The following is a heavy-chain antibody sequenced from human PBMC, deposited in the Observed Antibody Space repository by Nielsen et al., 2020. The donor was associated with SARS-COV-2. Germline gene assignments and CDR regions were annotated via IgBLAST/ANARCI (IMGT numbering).Heavy chain of an antibody. D-gene: IGHD3-10*01. J-gene: IGHJ4*02. CDR2: ISYDGSDQ. Sequence: GESLKISCAASGFTFSRFGMHWVRQAPGKGLEWVALISYDGSDQYYEDSLKGRFTISRDNSKNILYLQMNNLRAEDTAVYYCAKDGAYYGVRGVVHFGYGGRGTVVTVSS. CDR3: AKDGAYYGVRGVVHFGY. V-gene: IGHV3-30*18. CDR1: GFTFSRFG.